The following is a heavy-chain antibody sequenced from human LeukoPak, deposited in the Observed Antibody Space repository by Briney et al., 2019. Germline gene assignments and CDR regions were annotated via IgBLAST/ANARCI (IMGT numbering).Heavy chain of an antibody. CDR2: INHSGST. D-gene: IGHD3-10*01. J-gene: IGHJ4*02. CDR1: GGSFSGYY. V-gene: IGHV4-34*01. Sequence: SETLSLTCAVYGGSFSGYYWSWIRQPPGKGLEWIGEINHSGSTNYNPSLKSRVTISVDTSKNQFSLKLSSVTAADTAVYYCAVVVGSYYNRPPDYWGQGTLVTVSS. CDR3: AVVVGSYYNRPPDY.